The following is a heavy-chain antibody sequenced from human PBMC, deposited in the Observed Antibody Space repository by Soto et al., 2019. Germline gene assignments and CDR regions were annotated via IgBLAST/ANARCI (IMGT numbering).Heavy chain of an antibody. V-gene: IGHV1-3*01. CDR2: INAGNGNT. CDR3: ARDLGGLNFDY. Sequence: QVQLVQSGAEVKKPGASVKVSCKASGYTFTSYAMHWVRQAPGQRLEWMGWINAGNGNTKYSQKFQGRVTITRDTAASTAYMELSSLRSEDTAVYYCARDLGGLNFDYWAKGTLVTVSS. CDR1: GYTFTSYA. D-gene: IGHD3-16*01. J-gene: IGHJ4*02.